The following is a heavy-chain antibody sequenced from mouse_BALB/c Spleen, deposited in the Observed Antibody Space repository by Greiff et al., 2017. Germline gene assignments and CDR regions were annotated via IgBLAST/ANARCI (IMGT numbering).Heavy chain of an antibody. D-gene: IGHD1-1*01. CDR2: INPDSSTI. CDR3: ARRVYYGSSSSYWYFDV. CDR1: GFDFSRYW. J-gene: IGHJ1*01. Sequence: EVKLMESGGGLVQPGGSLKLSCAASGFDFSRYWMSWVRQAPGKGLEWIGEINPDSSTINYTPSLKDKFIISRDNAKNTLYLQMSKVRSEDTALYYCARRVYYGSSSSYWYFDVWGAGTTVTVSS. V-gene: IGHV4-1*02.